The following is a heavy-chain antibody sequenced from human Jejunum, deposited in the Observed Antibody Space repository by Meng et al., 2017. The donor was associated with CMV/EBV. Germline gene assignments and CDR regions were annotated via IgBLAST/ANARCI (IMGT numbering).Heavy chain of an antibody. J-gene: IGHJ5*02. V-gene: IGHV4-34*01. D-gene: IGHD6-13*01. CDR3: ARQRKYAAGGTGEFDP. Sequence: QVQLQQWGAGLLKPADPLSLTCAVYGGSFSGFYWSWIRQPPGKGLEWIAEIDHTGSANYNPSLKSRVTISVDTSKNQFSLELNSVTAADTALYYCARQRKYAAGGTGEFDPWGQGTLVTVSS. CDR1: GGSFSGFY. CDR2: IDHTGSA.